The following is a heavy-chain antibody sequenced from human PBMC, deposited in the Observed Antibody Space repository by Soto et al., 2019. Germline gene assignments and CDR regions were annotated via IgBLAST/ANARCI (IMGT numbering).Heavy chain of an antibody. J-gene: IGHJ4*02. D-gene: IGHD1-1*01. CDR3: VRGAGSERLNETDY. CDR2: IFGSGGT. Sequence: EVQVLESGGGLVQPGGSLRLSCTASGFTLTSYAMAWVRQAPGKGLKWVSGIFGSGGTFYADSVKGRFTISRDDSKNTLCLQRNSLRVEETARYFCVRGAGSERLNETDYWGQGPVVTVSS. CDR1: GFTLTSYA. V-gene: IGHV3-23*01.